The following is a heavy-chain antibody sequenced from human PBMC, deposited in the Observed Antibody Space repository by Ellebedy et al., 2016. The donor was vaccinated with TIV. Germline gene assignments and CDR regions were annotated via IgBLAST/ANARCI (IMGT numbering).Heavy chain of an antibody. D-gene: IGHD3-3*01. CDR1: GFTFSSYA. CDR3: AKDSHGYYDFWSGYYTGIRGGSS. Sequence: GGSLRLSXAASGFTFSSYAMSWVRQAPGKGLEWVSAISGSGGSTYYADSVKGRFTISRDNSKNTLYLQMNSLRAEDTAVYYCAKDSHGYYDFWSGYYTGIRGGSSWGQGTLVTVSS. J-gene: IGHJ4*02. CDR2: ISGSGGST. V-gene: IGHV3-23*01.